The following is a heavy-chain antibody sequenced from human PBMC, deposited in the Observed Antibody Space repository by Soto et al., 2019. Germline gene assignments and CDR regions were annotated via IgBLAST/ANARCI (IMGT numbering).Heavy chain of an antibody. CDR2: IIPIFGTA. J-gene: IGHJ6*02. CDR1: GGTFSSYA. CDR3: ARGIAARPHYYYYGMDV. V-gene: IGHV1-69*13. Sequence: SVKVSCKASGGTFSSYAISWVRQAPGQGLEWMGGIIPIFGTANYAQKFQGRVTITADESTSTAYMELSSLRSEDTAVYYCARGIAARPHYYYYGMDVWGQGTTVTVSS. D-gene: IGHD6-6*01.